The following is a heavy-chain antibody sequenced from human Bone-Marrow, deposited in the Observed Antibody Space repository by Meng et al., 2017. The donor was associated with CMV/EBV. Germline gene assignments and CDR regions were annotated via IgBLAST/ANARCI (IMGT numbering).Heavy chain of an antibody. V-gene: IGHV4-59*01. CDR1: GGSISSYY. J-gene: IGHJ6*02. CDR3: ARDRDRGGVWYYGMDV. CDR2: IYYSGST. D-gene: IGHD5-24*01. Sequence: SETLSLTCTVSGGSISSYYWSWIRQPPGKGLEWIGYIYYSGSTNYNPSLKSRVTISVDTSKNQFSLKLSSVTAADTAVYYCARDRDRGGVWYYGMDVWGQGTTVTFSS.